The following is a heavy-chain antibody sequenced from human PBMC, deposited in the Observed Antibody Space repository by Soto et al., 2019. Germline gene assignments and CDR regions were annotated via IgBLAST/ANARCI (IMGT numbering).Heavy chain of an antibody. CDR3: TXDCSXSCSRAGYYYGMDX. CDR2: IKSKTDGGTT. D-gene: IGHD2-2*01. J-gene: IGHJ6*02. V-gene: IGHV3-15*01. CDR1: GFTFSNAW. Sequence: PGGSLRLSCAASGFTFSNAWMSWGRQAPGKGLEWVGRIKSKTDGGTTDYAAPVKGRFTISRDDSKNTLXLQXNSLKTEDTAVYXXTXDCSXSCSRAGYYYGMDXWGQGTTVTVSS.